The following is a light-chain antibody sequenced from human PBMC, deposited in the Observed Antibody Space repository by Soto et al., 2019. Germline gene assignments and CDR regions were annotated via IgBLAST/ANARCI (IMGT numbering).Light chain of an antibody. Sequence: DIQMTQSPSTLSGSLGDRFTITCRASQTISSWLAWYQQKPGKAPKLLIYKASTLKSGVPSRFSGSGSGTEFTLTICSLQPDDFATYYCQHYNSYSEAFGQGTKVDI. CDR1: QTISSW. CDR3: QHYNSYSEA. CDR2: KAS. V-gene: IGKV1-5*03. J-gene: IGKJ1*01.